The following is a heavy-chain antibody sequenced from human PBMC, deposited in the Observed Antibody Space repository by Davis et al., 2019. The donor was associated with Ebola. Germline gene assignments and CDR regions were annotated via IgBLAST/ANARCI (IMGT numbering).Heavy chain of an antibody. Sequence: ASVKVSCKASGYTFTSYYMHWVRQAPGQGLEWMGWISGYNGNTNYAQKLQGRVTMTTDTSTSTAYMELRSLRSDDTAVYYCARDHPWPSRTQFDPWGQGTLVTVSS. CDR1: GYTFTSYY. V-gene: IGHV1-18*04. J-gene: IGHJ5*02. CDR2: ISGYNGNT. CDR3: ARDHPWPSRTQFDP. D-gene: IGHD1-14*01.